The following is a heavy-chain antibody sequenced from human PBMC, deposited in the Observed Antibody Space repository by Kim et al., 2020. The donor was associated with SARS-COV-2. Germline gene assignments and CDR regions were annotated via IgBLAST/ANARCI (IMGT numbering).Heavy chain of an antibody. D-gene: IGHD3-22*01. CDR1: GYSFTSYW. Sequence: GESLKISCKGSGYSFTSYWIGWVRQMPGKGLEWMGIIYPGDSDTRYSPSFQGQVTISADKSISTAYLQWSSLKASDTAMYYCARQPTYYYDSSGYYYDYWGQGTLVTVSS. CDR3: ARQPTYYYDSSGYYYDY. CDR2: IYPGDSDT. V-gene: IGHV5-51*01. J-gene: IGHJ4*02.